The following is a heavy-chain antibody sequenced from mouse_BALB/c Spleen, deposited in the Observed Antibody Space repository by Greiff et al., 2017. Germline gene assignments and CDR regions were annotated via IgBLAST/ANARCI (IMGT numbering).Heavy chain of an antibody. V-gene: IGHV7-3*02. CDR2: IRNKANGYTT. CDR3: ARDLYAAY. J-gene: IGHJ3*01. CDR1: GFTFTDYY. D-gene: IGHD6-5*01. Sequence: EVKLVESGGGLVQPGGSLRLSCATSGFTFTDYYMSWVRQPPGKALEWLGFIRNKANGYTTEYSASVKGRFTISRDNSQSILYLQMNTLRAEDSATYYCARDLYAAYWGQGTLVTVSA.